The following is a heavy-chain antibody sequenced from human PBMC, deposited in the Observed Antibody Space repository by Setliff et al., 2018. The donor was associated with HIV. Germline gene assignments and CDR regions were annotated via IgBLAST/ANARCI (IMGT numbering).Heavy chain of an antibody. CDR1: GYSISSRYY. V-gene: IGHV4-38-2*02. J-gene: IGHJ4*02. Sequence: SETLSLTCTVSGYSISSRYYWGWIRQPPGKGLEWIGSIYHSGSTYYNPSLKSRVTISLDTSNNHFSLKLSSVTAADTAVYYCARDLGVSYRHYIKGNYFDNWGQGTLVTVSS. CDR3: ARDLGVSYRHYIKGNYFDN. CDR2: IYHSGST. D-gene: IGHD3-16*02.